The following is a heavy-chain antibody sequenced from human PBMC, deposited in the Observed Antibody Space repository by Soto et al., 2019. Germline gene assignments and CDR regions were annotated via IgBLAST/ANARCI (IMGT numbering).Heavy chain of an antibody. D-gene: IGHD3-16*01. Sequence: SETLSLTCTVSRGSINSGGYFWSWIRHHPGKGLEWLGSIFYSGIHYYNPSLKSRCSMSVDTSKRQLSLRLRFETAEDTAVYYCARGRTYYESWAPGTLVT. CDR1: RGSINSGGYF. CDR2: IFYSGIH. V-gene: IGHV4-31*02. CDR3: ARGRTYYES. J-gene: IGHJ5*02.